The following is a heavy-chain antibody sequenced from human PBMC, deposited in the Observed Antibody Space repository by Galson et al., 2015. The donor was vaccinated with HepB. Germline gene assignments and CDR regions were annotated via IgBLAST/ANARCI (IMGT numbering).Heavy chain of an antibody. Sequence: SVKVSCKASGYTFTTYGISWVRQAPGQGLEWVGWINVYNGSTNYAQKLQGRVTMTTDTSSSTAYMELRSLRSDDTAVYYCARDLSPSDYDPSGYFYWGQGTLVTVSS. CDR1: GYTFTTYG. J-gene: IGHJ4*02. CDR2: INVYNGST. D-gene: IGHD3-22*01. CDR3: ARDLSPSDYDPSGYFY. V-gene: IGHV1-18*04.